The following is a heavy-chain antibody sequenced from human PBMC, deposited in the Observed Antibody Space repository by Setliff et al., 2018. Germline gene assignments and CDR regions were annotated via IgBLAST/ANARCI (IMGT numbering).Heavy chain of an antibody. CDR1: GGSISSYY. V-gene: IGHV4-59*01. CDR2: IYYTGST. D-gene: IGHD3-10*01. J-gene: IGHJ6*03. Sequence: SETLSLTCTVSGGSISSYYWSWIRQPPGKELEWIAYIYYTGSTYYNPSLKSRVSISIDTSKNQFSLKLSSVTAADTAIYYCARSHYYASGNSHYYYMDVWGKGTAVTVSS. CDR3: ARSHYYASGNSHYYYMDV.